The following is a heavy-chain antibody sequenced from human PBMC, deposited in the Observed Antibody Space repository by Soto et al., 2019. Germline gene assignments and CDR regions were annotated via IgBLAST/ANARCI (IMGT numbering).Heavy chain of an antibody. J-gene: IGHJ6*02. V-gene: IGHV5-10-1*01. D-gene: IGHD3-10*01. CDR3: ARLGGGSGSYYKSGGMDV. Sequence: PGEPLKISCKGSGYSFTSYWISWVRQMPGKGLEWMGRIDPSDSYTNYSPSFQGHVTISADKSISTAYLQWSSLKASDTAMYYCARLGGGSGSYYKSGGMDVWGQGTTVTVSS. CDR2: IDPSDSYT. CDR1: GYSFTSYW.